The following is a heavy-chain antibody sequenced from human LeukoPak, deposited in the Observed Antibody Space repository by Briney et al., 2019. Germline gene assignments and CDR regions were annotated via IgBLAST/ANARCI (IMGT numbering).Heavy chain of an antibody. D-gene: IGHD3-22*01. CDR1: GYTFTGYY. CDR3: ARDPPYYYDSSGYPGADY. J-gene: IGHJ4*02. V-gene: IGHV1-2*02. CDR2: INPNSGGT. Sequence: GASVKVSCKASGYTFTGYYMHWVRQAPGQGLEWMGWINPNSGGTNYAQKFQGRATMTRDTSISTAYMELSRLRSDDTAVYYCARDPPYYYDSSGYPGADYWGQGTLVTVSS.